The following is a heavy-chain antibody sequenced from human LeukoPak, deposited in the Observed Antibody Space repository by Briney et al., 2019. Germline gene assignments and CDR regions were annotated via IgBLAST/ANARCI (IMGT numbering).Heavy chain of an antibody. J-gene: IGHJ4*02. Sequence: GGSLRLSCAASGFTFSSYAMSWVRQAPGKGLEWVSANSGSGGSTYYADSVKGRFTISRDNSKNTLYLQMNSLRAEDTAVYYCAKDYYYDSSGYFGPGESFDYWGQGTLVTVSS. CDR2: NSGSGGST. CDR1: GFTFSSYA. D-gene: IGHD3-22*01. CDR3: AKDYYYDSSGYFGPGESFDY. V-gene: IGHV3-23*01.